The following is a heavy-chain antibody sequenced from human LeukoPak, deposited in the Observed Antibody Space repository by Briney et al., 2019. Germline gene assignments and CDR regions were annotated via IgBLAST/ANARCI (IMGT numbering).Heavy chain of an antibody. CDR3: ARGTLYSGWSHYFDY. V-gene: IGHV4-38-2*02. Sequence: SETLSLTCTVSGYSISSGYYWGWIRQPPGKGLEWIGSVYYSGTTSYNPSLKSRVTISVDMSKNHFSLRLSSVTAADTAMYYCARGTLYSGWSHYFDYWGQGSQVTVSS. D-gene: IGHD6-19*01. CDR1: GYSISSGYY. CDR2: VYYSGTT. J-gene: IGHJ4*02.